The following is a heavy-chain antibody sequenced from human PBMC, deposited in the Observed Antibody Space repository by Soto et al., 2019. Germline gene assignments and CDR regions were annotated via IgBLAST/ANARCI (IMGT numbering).Heavy chain of an antibody. D-gene: IGHD3-3*01. CDR2: INHSGST. CDR1: GGSFSGYY. Sequence: QVQLQQWGAGLLKPSETLSLTCAVYGGSFSGYYWSWIRQPPGKGLEWIGEINHSGSTNYNPSLTSRVTISVDTSKNQFSLKLSSVTAADTAVYHSARGRYYYFWSGYYSHYYYMDVWGKGTTVTVSS. CDR3: ARGRYYYFWSGYYSHYYYMDV. V-gene: IGHV4-34*01. J-gene: IGHJ6*03.